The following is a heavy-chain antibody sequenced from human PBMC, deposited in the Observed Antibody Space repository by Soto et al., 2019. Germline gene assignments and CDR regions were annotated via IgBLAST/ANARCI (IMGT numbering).Heavy chain of an antibody. J-gene: IGHJ2*01. D-gene: IGHD2-15*01. CDR2: ISSSSSYI. CDR3: ARDGDIVVVVAAKSPWYFDL. V-gene: IGHV3-21*01. CDR1: GFTFSSYS. Sequence: GGSLRLSCAASGFTFSSYSMNWVRQAPGKGLEWVSSISSSSSYIYYADSVKGRFTISRDNAKNSLYLQMNSLRAEDTAVYYCARDGDIVVVVAAKSPWYFDLWGRGTLVTVSS.